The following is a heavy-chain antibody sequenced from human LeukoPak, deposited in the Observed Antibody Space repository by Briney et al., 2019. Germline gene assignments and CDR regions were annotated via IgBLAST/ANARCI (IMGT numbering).Heavy chain of an antibody. CDR1: GYTLTELS. CDR2: FDPEDGET. D-gene: IGHD4-11*01. CDR3: ATTRAYSNYRYYYYGMDV. Sequence: ASVKVSCKVSGYTLTELSMHWVRQAPGIGLEWMGGFDPEDGETIYAQKFQGRVTMTEDTSTDTAYMELSSLRSEDTAVYYCATTRAYSNYRYYYYGMDVWGQGTTVTVSS. J-gene: IGHJ6*02. V-gene: IGHV1-24*01.